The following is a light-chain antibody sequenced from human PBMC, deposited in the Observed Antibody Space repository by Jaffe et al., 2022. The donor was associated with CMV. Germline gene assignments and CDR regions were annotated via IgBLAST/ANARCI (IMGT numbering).Light chain of an antibody. V-gene: IGKV4-1*01. CDR2: WAS. CDR1: QSVLYSSNNKNY. Sequence: DIVMTQSPDSLAVSLGERATINCKSSQSVLYSSNNKNYLAWYQQKPGQPPKMLINWASTRESGVPDRFSGSGSGTDFTLTISNLQAEDVAVYYCQQYYSTLPYTFGQGTKLEIK. CDR3: QQYYSTLPYT. J-gene: IGKJ2*01.